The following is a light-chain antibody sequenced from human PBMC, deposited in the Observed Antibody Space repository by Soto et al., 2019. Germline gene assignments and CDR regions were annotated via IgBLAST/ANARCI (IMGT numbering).Light chain of an antibody. J-gene: IGKJ4*01. Sequence: DIQITQSPSSLSASVLYIVTITFLTSQSVSIYVNWYQQKPGKAPKLLIYAASSLQSGVPSRFSGSGSGTDFTLTISSLQPEDFATYYCQQLESYPSTFGGGTKVDIK. V-gene: IGKV1-39*01. CDR2: AAS. CDR3: QQLESYPST. CDR1: QSVSIY.